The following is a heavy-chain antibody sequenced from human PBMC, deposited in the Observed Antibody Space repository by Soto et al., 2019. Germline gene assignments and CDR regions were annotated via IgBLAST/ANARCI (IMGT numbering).Heavy chain of an antibody. CDR1: GYSFTSYW. CDR2: IYPGDSDT. J-gene: IGHJ3*02. D-gene: IGHD2-2*02. V-gene: IGHV5-51*01. CDR3: ARLSGYCSSTSCYTGAFDI. Sequence: GESLKISCKGSGYSFTSYWIGWVRQMPGKGLEWMGIIYPGDSDTRYSPSFQGQVTISADKSISTAYLQWSSLKASDTAMYYCARLSGYCSSTSCYTGAFDIWGQGTMVTVSS.